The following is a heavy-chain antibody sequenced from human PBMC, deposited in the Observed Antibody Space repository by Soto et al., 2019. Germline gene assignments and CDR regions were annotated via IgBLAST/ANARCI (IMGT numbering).Heavy chain of an antibody. D-gene: IGHD2-15*01. CDR1: GFTFSSYA. CDR3: AKDTLEYCSGGSSRAFDS. Sequence: GGSLRLSCAASGFTFSSYAMSWVRQAPGKGLEWVSAISGSGGSTYYADSVKGRFTISRDNSKNTLYLQMNSLRAEDTAVYYCAKDTLEYCSGGSSRAFDSWDQGTLVTVPS. V-gene: IGHV3-23*01. CDR2: ISGSGGST. J-gene: IGHJ4*02.